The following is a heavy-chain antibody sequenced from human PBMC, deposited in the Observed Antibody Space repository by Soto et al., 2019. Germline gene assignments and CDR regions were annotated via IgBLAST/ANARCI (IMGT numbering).Heavy chain of an antibody. J-gene: IGHJ2*01. Sequence: PGGSLRLSCAASGFPFSSYAMHWVRQAPGKGLEWVAVISYDGSNKYYADSVKGRFTISRDNSKNTLYLQMNSLRAEDTAVYYCARDPLWGTAMVLWYFDLWGRGTLVTVSS. CDR2: ISYDGSNK. CDR3: ARDPLWGTAMVLWYFDL. D-gene: IGHD5-18*01. CDR1: GFPFSSYA. V-gene: IGHV3-30-3*01.